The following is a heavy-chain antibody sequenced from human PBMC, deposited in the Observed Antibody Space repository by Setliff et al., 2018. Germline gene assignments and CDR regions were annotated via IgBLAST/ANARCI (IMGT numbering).Heavy chain of an antibody. CDR1: GYSFTSYW. D-gene: IGHD6-6*01. V-gene: IGHV5-51*01. CDR2: IYPGDSDT. Sequence: GESLKISCKGSGYSFTSYWIGWVRQMPGKGLEWMGIIYPGDSDTRYSPSFQGQVTISADRSTAYLQWNSLKASDTAMFYCARRGSSSDLVYNWFDPWGQGTLVTVS. J-gene: IGHJ5*02. CDR3: ARRGSSSDLVYNWFDP.